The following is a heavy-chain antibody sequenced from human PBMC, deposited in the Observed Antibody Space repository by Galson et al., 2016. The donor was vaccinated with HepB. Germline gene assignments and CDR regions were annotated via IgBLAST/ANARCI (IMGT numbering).Heavy chain of an antibody. Sequence: SVKVSCKASGYTFTAYYIHWVRQAPGQGLEWMGRINPNNGDTNYAQKFQGRVSMTRDTSIRTAYMELSRLRFDDTVVYDCARGGPGVYDYPDYWGQETLVTVTP. CDR1: GYTFTAYY. CDR3: ARGGPGVYDYPDY. CDR2: INPNNGDT. V-gene: IGHV1-2*05. J-gene: IGHJ4*02. D-gene: IGHD3-16*01.